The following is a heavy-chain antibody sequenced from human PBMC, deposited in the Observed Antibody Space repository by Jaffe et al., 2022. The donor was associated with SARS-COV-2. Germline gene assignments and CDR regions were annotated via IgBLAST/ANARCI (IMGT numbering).Heavy chain of an antibody. J-gene: IGHJ4*02. Sequence: EVQLVESGGDLVQPGGSLRLSCAASGFNFGSYWMGWVRQAPGKGLEWVGNIKRDGSEQQYMGSVKGRFAISRDNAKNSLYLQMNSLTVEDTAVYYCARDCGDDCWGFDNWGQGTLVTVSS. CDR1: GFNFGSYW. V-gene: IGHV3-7*01. CDR2: IKRDGSEQ. CDR3: ARDCGDDCWGFDN. D-gene: IGHD2-21*02.